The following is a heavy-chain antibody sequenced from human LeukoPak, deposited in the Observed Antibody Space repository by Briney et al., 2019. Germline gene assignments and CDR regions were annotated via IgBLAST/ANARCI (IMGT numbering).Heavy chain of an antibody. CDR1: GGSISSYY. V-gene: IGHV4-59*12. CDR2: IYYSGST. Sequence: PSETLSLTCTVYGGSISSYYWSWIRQPPGKGLEWIGYIYYSGSTNYNPSLKSRVTISVDTSKNQFSLKLSSVTAADTAVYYCARDSQDNYYYYYMDVWGKGTTVTVSS. CDR3: ARDSQDNYYYYYMDV. J-gene: IGHJ6*03.